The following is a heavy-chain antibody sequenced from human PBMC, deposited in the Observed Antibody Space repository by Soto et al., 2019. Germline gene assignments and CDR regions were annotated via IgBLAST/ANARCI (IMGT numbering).Heavy chain of an antibody. J-gene: IGHJ5*02. CDR3: ARGRKTTATVGGDFDP. CDR1: GGTFSNYV. D-gene: IGHD4-4*01. V-gene: IGHV1-69*06. CDR2: IIPISGAA. Sequence: QVQLVQSGAEVKKPGSSVKVSCKASGGTFSNYVVNWVRQAPGQGLEWMGRIIPISGAANYAQKFQDWVTLTRDTSITTTYMALSRLKSDDTAVYYCARGRKTTATVGGDFDPWGQGTLVSVSS.